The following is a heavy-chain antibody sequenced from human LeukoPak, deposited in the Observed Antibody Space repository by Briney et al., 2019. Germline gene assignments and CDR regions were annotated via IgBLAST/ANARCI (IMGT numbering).Heavy chain of an antibody. Sequence: GGSLRLSCAASGLTVGFKCMSWVRQAPGKGLEWVSIIYSGGSTYYADSVKGRFTISRDNSKNTLYLQMNSLRAEDTAIYYCAKGVRFLDWWILDYWGQGSLVTVSS. CDR2: IYSGGST. CDR3: AKGVRFLDWWILDY. V-gene: IGHV3-53*01. CDR1: GLTVGFKC. J-gene: IGHJ4*02. D-gene: IGHD3-9*01.